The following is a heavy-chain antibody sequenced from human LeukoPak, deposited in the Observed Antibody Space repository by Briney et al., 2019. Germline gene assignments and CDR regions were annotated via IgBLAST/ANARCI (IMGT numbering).Heavy chain of an antibody. V-gene: IGHV4-38-2*01. J-gene: IGHJ4*02. D-gene: IGHD2-8*01. Sequence: SSETLSLTCAVSGYSISSGYYWGWIRQPPGKGLEWIGSIYHSGSTYYNPSLKSRVTISVDTSKNQFSLKLSSVTAADTAVYYCARGQYDYFDYWGQGTLVTVSS. CDR1: GYSISSGYY. CDR3: ARGQYDYFDY. CDR2: IYHSGST.